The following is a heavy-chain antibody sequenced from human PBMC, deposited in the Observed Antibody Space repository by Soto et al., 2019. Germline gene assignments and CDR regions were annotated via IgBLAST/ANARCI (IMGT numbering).Heavy chain of an antibody. V-gene: IGHV1-69*01. CDR3: ARNKDIVVVPAVIEGDWFDP. CDR1: GGTFSSYA. D-gene: IGHD2-2*01. CDR2: IIPIFGTA. J-gene: IGHJ5*02. Sequence: QVQLVQSGAEVKKPGSSVKVSCKASGGTFSSYAISWVRQAPGQGLEWMGGIIPIFGTANYAQKFQGRVTITADESTSTAYMELSSLRSEDTAVYYCARNKDIVVVPAVIEGDWFDPWGQGTLVTVSS.